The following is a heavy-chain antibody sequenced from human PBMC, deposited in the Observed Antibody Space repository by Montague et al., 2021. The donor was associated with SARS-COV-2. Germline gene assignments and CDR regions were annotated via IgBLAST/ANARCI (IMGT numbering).Heavy chain of an antibody. CDR2: IYYSGST. V-gene: IGHV4-39*01. J-gene: IGHJ6*02. D-gene: IGHD4-11*01. CDR1: GGSISSSSYY. CDR3: ARHASYDYSKDLYYYYYGMDV. Sequence: SETLSLTCTVSGGSISSSSYYWGWIRQPPGKGLEWIGSIYYSGSTYYNPSLKSRVTISVDTSKNQFSLKLSSATAADTAVYYCARHASYDYSKDLYYYYYGMDVWGQGTTATVSS.